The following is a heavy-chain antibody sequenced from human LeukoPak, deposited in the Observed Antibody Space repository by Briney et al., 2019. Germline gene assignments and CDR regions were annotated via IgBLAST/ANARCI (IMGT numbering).Heavy chain of an antibody. CDR1: GFTFDDYA. Sequence: GGSLRLSCAASGFTFDDYAMHWVRQAPGKGLEWVSGISWNSGSIGYADSVKGRFTISRDNAKNTLYPQMNSLRAEDTAVYYCAKDADYYGSGRFDYWGQGTLVTVSS. CDR2: ISWNSGSI. J-gene: IGHJ4*02. D-gene: IGHD3-10*01. V-gene: IGHV3-9*01. CDR3: AKDADYYGSGRFDY.